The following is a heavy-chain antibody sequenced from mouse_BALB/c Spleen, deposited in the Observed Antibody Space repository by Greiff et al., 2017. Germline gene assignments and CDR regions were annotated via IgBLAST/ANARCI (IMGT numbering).Heavy chain of an antibody. J-gene: IGHJ2*01. CDR3: TRETVDY. Sequence: DVKLVESGGGLVKPGGSLKLSCAASGFTFSSYTMSWVRQTPEKRLEWVATISSGGSYTYYPDSVKGRFTISKDKAKNTLYLQMSSLKSEDTAMYYCTRETVDYWGQGTTLTVSS. CDR1: GFTFSSYT. D-gene: IGHD4-1*01. V-gene: IGHV5-6-4*01. CDR2: ISSGGSYT.